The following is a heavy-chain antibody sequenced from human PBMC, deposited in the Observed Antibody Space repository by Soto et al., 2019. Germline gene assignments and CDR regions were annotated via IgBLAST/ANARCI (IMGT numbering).Heavy chain of an antibody. V-gene: IGHV4-30-4*01. CDR3: ARDPGRSYGPD. CDR1: GGSISNADYY. J-gene: IGHJ4*02. D-gene: IGHD1-26*01. CDR2: IYYSGNT. Sequence: SETLSLTCTVSGGSISNADYYWSWIRQPPGKGLEWVGYIYYSGNTYYNPSLKSRVTISIDTSKNQFSLILSSVTAEDTAVYYCARDPGRSYGPDWGQGTLVTVSS.